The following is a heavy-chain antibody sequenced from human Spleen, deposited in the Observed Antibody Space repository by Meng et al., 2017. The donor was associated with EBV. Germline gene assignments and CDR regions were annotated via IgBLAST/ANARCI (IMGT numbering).Heavy chain of an antibody. V-gene: IGHV4-4*02. CDR3: ARDRGGYSYASDY. J-gene: IGHJ4*02. Sequence: QGPLQESGPGPVKPSETLSLTCAVSGDSSSSSPLWSWVRQPPGKGLEWIGEFYHTGTTNYNPSLKSRVTISVDKSKNQFSLKLTSVTAADTAVYYCARDRGGYSYASDYWGQGTLVTVSS. CDR1: GDSSSSSPL. CDR2: FYHTGTT. D-gene: IGHD5-18*01.